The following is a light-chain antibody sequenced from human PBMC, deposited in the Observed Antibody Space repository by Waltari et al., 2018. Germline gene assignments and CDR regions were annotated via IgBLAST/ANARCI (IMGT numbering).Light chain of an antibody. CDR3: ATWDDSLGGWI. Sequence: QSVLTQPPSASGTPGQRVTISCSGSSSDIGKNYVSWYQQLPGTAPRLLIQRDNQRPSGVPARFSGSKSGTSASLAISGLRSEDDSDYYCATWDDSLGGWIFGGGTKLTVL. V-gene: IGLV1-47*01. CDR2: RDN. CDR1: SSDIGKNY. J-gene: IGLJ2*01.